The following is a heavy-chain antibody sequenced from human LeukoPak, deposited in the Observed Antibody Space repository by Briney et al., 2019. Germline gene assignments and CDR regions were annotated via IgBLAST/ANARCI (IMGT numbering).Heavy chain of an antibody. J-gene: IGHJ4*02. V-gene: IGHV3-48*01. CDR3: ARDTKYAFDN. CDR1: VFPFSFYS. D-gene: IGHD2-2*01. CDR2: IGISSGNT. Sequence: GGPESLPCEASVFPFSFYSMMGVPKSPGKGVEGISYIGISSGNTKYADSVKGRFTISGDKAKNSVYLQMNSLRVEDTAVYYCARDTKYAFDNWGQGTLVTVSS.